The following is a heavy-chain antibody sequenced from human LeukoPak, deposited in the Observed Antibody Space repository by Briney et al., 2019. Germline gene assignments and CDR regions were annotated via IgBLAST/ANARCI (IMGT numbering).Heavy chain of an antibody. CDR3: ARDSGYYYGMDV. Sequence: SETLSLTCTVSGGSISSYYWSWIRQPPGKGLEWIGYIYYSGSTNYNPSLKSRVTISVDTSKNQFSLKLSPVTAADTAVYYCARDSGYYYGMDVWGQGTTATVSS. V-gene: IGHV4-59*01. J-gene: IGHJ6*02. CDR2: IYYSGST. CDR1: GGSISSYY.